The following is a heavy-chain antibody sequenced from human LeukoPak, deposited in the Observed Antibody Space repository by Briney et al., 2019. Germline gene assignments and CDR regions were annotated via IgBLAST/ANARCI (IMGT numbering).Heavy chain of an antibody. CDR1: GDTFTGYY. D-gene: IGHD3-22*01. Sequence: ASVKVSCKASGDTFTGYYMHWVRQAPGQGLEWMGWINPNSGGTNYAQKFQGRVTMTRDTSISTAYMELSRLRSDDTAVYYCARVYDSSGYVLCYWGQGTLVTVSS. CDR2: INPNSGGT. V-gene: IGHV1-2*02. J-gene: IGHJ4*02. CDR3: ARVYDSSGYVLCY.